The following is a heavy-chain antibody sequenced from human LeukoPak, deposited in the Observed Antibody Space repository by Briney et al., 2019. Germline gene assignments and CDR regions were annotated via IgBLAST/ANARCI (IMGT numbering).Heavy chain of an antibody. J-gene: IGHJ4*02. Sequence: KPSETLSLTRTVSGYSISSGFYWGWIRQPPGKGLEWIGTFYHSGSTHYNPSLKSRVTISVDTSKNQFSLKLSSVTVADTAVYFCARGSYSDYVVNYWGQGILVTVSS. CDR1: GYSISSGFY. V-gene: IGHV4-38-2*02. D-gene: IGHD4-11*01. CDR2: FYHSGST. CDR3: ARGSYSDYVVNY.